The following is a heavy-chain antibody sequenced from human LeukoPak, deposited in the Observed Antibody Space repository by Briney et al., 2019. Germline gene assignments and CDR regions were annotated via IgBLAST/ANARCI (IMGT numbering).Heavy chain of an antibody. Sequence: GESLKISCKGSGYSFTNYWIAWVRQMPGKGLEWMGIVYPGDSDTRYSPSFQGQVTISADKSITTAYLQWSSLKASDTAIYYCARQAPLAYFDFWGQGTLVTVSS. CDR3: ARQAPLAYFDF. J-gene: IGHJ4*02. V-gene: IGHV5-51*01. CDR1: GYSFTNYW. CDR2: VYPGDSDT.